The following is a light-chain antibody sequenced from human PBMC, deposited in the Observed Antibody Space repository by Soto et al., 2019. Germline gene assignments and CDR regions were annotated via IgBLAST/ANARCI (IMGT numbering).Light chain of an antibody. CDR3: QHYGSSWT. Sequence: EIVLTQSPGTLSLSPGERATLSCRASQSGRANYLAWYQQKPGQAPRNLIYETSNRATGIPDRFSGVGSGTDFTLTISRLEPEDFAVYYCQHYGSSWTFGEGTKVEIK. V-gene: IGKV3-20*01. J-gene: IGKJ1*01. CDR2: ETS. CDR1: QSGRANY.